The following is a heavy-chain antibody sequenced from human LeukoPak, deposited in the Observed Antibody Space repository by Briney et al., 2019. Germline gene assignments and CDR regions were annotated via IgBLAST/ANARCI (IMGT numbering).Heavy chain of an antibody. D-gene: IGHD3-10*01. J-gene: IGHJ5*02. Sequence: GGSLRLSCAASGFTFSSYGMHWVRQAPGKGLEWVSAISGSGGSTYYADSVKGRFTISRDNSKNTLYLQMNSLRAEDTAVYYCAKDGVGLTDYYGSGSFNWFDPWGQGTLVTVSS. CDR2: ISGSGGST. CDR3: AKDGVGLTDYYGSGSFNWFDP. CDR1: GFTFSSYG. V-gene: IGHV3-23*01.